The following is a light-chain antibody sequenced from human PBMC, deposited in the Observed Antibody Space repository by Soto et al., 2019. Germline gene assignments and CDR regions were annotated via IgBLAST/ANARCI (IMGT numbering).Light chain of an antibody. Sequence: EIVLTQSPATLSLSPGERATLSCRASQSVSSYLAWYQQKPGQAPRLLIYDASNRATGIPARFSGSGSGTDFTLTISSLEPEDFAVYYCQQRSNWPPITFGIGTRLEIK. CDR2: DAS. CDR3: QQRSNWPPIT. J-gene: IGKJ5*01. V-gene: IGKV3-11*01. CDR1: QSVSSY.